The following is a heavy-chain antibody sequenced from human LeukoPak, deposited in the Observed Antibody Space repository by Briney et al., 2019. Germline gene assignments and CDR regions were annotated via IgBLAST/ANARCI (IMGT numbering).Heavy chain of an antibody. CDR3: VRDFLGESGAGGY. J-gene: IGHJ4*02. CDR2: ISPSGNSK. D-gene: IGHD3-10*01. V-gene: IGHV3-21*01. Sequence: GGSLRLSCATSTFTFSSYTMNWVRQAPGKGLEWVSSISPSGNSKYHADSVKGRFTISRDNAGNSLYMQMNSLRAEDTGVYYCVRDFLGESGAGGYWGQGTLVTVSS. CDR1: TFTFSSYT.